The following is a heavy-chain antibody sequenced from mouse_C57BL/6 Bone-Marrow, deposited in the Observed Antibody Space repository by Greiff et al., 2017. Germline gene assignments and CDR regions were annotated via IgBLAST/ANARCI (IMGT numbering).Heavy chain of an antibody. CDR3: ARRLGRRGY. V-gene: IGHV1-19*01. D-gene: IGHD4-1*01. CDR2: INPYNGGT. CDR1: GYTFTDYY. J-gene: IGHJ2*01. Sequence: VQLQQSGPVLVKPGASVKMSCKASGYTFTDYYMNWVKQSHGKSLEWIGVINPYNGGTSYNQKFKGKATLTVDTSSSTAYMELNSLTSEDSAVYYCARRLGRRGYWGQGTTLTVSS.